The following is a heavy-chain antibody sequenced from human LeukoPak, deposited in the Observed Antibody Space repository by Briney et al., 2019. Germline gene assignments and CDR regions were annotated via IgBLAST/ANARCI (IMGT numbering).Heavy chain of an antibody. CDR2: INHSGST. CDR3: ARGTHCSSTSCYWAPPWFDP. J-gene: IGHJ5*02. CDR1: GGSFSGYY. Sequence: SETLSLTCAVYGGSFSGYYWSWIRQPPGKGLEWIGEINHSGSTNYNPSLKSRVTISVDTSKNQFSLKLSSATAADTAVYYCARGTHCSSTSCYWAPPWFDPWGQGTLVTVSS. V-gene: IGHV4-34*01. D-gene: IGHD2-2*01.